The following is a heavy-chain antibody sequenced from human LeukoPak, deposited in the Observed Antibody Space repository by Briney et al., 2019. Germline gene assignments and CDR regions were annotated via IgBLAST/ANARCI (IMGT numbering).Heavy chain of an antibody. D-gene: IGHD2-2*01. CDR1: GGSIRSSSYY. CDR3: AREICSSTSCHQYNWFDP. Sequence: SETLSLTCTVSGGSIRSSSYYWGWIRQPPGKGLEWIGSIYYSGNTYYNPSLKSRVTMSVDMSMNQFSLKLRSVTAADTAVYYCAREICSSTSCHQYNWFDPWGQGTLVTVSS. CDR2: IYYSGNT. V-gene: IGHV4-39*07. J-gene: IGHJ5*02.